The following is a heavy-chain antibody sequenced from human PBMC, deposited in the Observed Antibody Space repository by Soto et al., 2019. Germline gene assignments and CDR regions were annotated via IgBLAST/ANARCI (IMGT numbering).Heavy chain of an antibody. J-gene: IGHJ5*02. CDR1: GGSFSGYY. CDR3: ARGGIIMVRGRHWFDP. CDR2: INHSGSS. Sequence: SETLSLTCAVYGGSFSGYYWSWIRQPPGKGLEWIGEINHSGSSNYNPSHKSRVTISVDTSKNQFSLKLSSVTAADTVVYYCARGGIIMVRGRHWFDPWGQGTLVTVSS. D-gene: IGHD3-10*01. V-gene: IGHV4-34*01.